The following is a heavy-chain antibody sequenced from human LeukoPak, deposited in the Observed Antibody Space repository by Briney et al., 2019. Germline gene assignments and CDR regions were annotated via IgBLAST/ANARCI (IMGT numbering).Heavy chain of an antibody. Sequence: PSATLSLTCTVSGGSISSYYWSWIRQPPGKGLEWIGYIYYSGSTNYNPSLKSRVTISVDTSKNQFSLKLSSVTAADTAVYYCARVSGYDWESFYDYWGQGTLVTVSS. D-gene: IGHD5-12*01. CDR3: ARVSGYDWESFYDY. V-gene: IGHV4-59*01. CDR1: GGSISSYY. J-gene: IGHJ4*02. CDR2: IYYSGST.